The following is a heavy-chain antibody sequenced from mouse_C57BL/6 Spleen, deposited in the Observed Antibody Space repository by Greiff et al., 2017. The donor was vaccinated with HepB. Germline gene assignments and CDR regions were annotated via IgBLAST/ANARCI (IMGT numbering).Heavy chain of an antibody. CDR2: IRSKSNNYAT. CDR1: GFSFNTYA. V-gene: IGHV10-1*01. J-gene: IGHJ4*01. CDR3: VRPSSYYAMDY. D-gene: IGHD1-1*01. Sequence: EVQPVESGGGLVQPKGSLKLSCAASGFSFNTYAMNWVRQAPGKGLEWVARIRSKSNNYATYYADSVKDRFTISRDDSESMLYLQMNNLKTEDTAMYYCVRPSSYYAMDYWGQVTSVTFSS.